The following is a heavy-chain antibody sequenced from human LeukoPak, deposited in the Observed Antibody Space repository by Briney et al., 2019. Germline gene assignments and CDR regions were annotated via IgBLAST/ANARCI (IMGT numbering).Heavy chain of an antibody. V-gene: IGHV3-23*01. D-gene: IGHD3-16*01. CDR3: AKDGGQGADY. J-gene: IGHJ4*02. CDR2: ISGSDGST. CDR1: GFSFSSYA. Sequence: RGSLRLSCAASGFSFSSYAMSWVRQAPGKRLEWVSGISGSDGSTYYADSVKGRFTISRDNSKNTLYLQMNSLRAEDMAVYYCAKDGGQGADYWGQGTLVSVSS.